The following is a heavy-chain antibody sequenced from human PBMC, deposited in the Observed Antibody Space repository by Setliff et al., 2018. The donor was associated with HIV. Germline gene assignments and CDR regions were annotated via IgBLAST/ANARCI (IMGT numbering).Heavy chain of an antibody. D-gene: IGHD3-22*01. CDR1: GGSIKSSSDY. J-gene: IGHJ4*02. CDR2: IYYSGSI. Sequence: SETLSLTCTVSGGSIKSSSDYWGWIRQPPGKGLEWIGTIYYSGSIYYNPSLKSRVTISVDTSKKQFSLKLSSVTAADTTVYYCARHSGLGGYYSPFDYWGPGTLVTVSS. V-gene: IGHV4-39*01. CDR3: ARHSGLGGYYSPFDY.